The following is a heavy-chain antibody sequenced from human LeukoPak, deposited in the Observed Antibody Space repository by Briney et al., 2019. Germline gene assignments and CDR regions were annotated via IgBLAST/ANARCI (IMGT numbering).Heavy chain of an antibody. V-gene: IGHV1-18*01. CDR2: ISAYNGNT. J-gene: IGHJ6*02. CDR1: GYTFTSYG. D-gene: IGHD3-22*01. Sequence: ASVKVSCKASGYTFTSYGISWVRQAPGQGLEWMGWISAYNGNTNYAQKFQGRVTMTRNTSISTAYMELSSLRSEDTAVYYCARGHFIPDSSGALLYYYGMDVWGQGTTVTVSS. CDR3: ARGHFIPDSSGALLYYYGMDV.